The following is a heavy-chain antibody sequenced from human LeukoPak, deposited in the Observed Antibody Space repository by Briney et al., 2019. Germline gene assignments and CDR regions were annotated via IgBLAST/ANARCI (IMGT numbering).Heavy chain of an antibody. Sequence: SETLSLTCTVSGGSISSYYWSWIRQPPGKGLEWIGYIYYSGSTNYNPSLKSRVTISVDTSKNQFSLKLSSVTAADTAVYYCARQKSVGATIDYWGQGTLVTVSS. V-gene: IGHV4-59*01. CDR2: IYYSGST. CDR1: GGSISSYY. CDR3: ARQKSVGATIDY. D-gene: IGHD1-26*01. J-gene: IGHJ4*02.